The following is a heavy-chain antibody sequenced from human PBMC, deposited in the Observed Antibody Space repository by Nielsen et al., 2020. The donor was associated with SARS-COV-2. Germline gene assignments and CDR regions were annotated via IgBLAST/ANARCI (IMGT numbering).Heavy chain of an antibody. V-gene: IGHV5-51*01. Sequence: GESLKISCKGSGYSFTSYWIGWVRQMPGKGLEWMGIIYPGDSDTRYSPSFQGQVTISADKSISTAYLQWSSLKASDTAMYYCASDSSSLGALEYAFDIWGQGTMVTVSS. J-gene: IGHJ3*02. D-gene: IGHD6-13*01. CDR3: ASDSSSLGALEYAFDI. CDR1: GYSFTSYW. CDR2: IYPGDSDT.